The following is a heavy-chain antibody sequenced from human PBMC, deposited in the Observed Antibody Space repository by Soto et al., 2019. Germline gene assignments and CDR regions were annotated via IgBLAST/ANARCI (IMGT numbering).Heavy chain of an antibody. CDR3: AKVWYYDFWSGWLDY. CDR2: ISGSGGST. D-gene: IGHD3-3*01. V-gene: IGHV3-23*01. Sequence: EVQLLESGGGLVQPGGSLRLSCAASGFTFSSYAMSWVRQAPGKGLEWVSAISGSGGSTYYADSEKGRFTISRDNSKNTLYLQMNSLRAEDTAVYYCAKVWYYDFWSGWLDYWGQGTLVTVSS. J-gene: IGHJ4*02. CDR1: GFTFSSYA.